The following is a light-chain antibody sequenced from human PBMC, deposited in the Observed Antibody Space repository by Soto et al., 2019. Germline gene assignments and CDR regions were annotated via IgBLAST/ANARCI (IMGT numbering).Light chain of an antibody. CDR3: SSYASSSTYV. CDR1: SSDVGYYNH. CDR2: DVT. Sequence: QSALAQPASVSGSPGQSITISCTGTSSDVGYYNHVSWYQQHPGKAPKLMIYDVTNRPSGVSNRFFGSKSGNTASLTISGLQAEDEADYYCSSYASSSTYVFGTGTKVPS. V-gene: IGLV2-14*03. J-gene: IGLJ1*01.